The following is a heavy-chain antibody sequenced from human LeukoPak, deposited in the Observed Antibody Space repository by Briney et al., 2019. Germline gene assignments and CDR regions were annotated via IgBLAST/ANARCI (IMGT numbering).Heavy chain of an antibody. V-gene: IGHV4-59*08. J-gene: IGHJ5*02. CDR3: ARHRATWGLWA. CDR1: GGSISSYY. CDR2: IYYSGST. Sequence: PSETLSLTCTVSGGSISSYYWSWIRQPPGKGLEWIGFIYYSGSTNYSPSLKSRVTISVDTSKNQFSLKLTSVTAADTAVYYCARHRATWGLWAWGQGTLVTVSS. D-gene: IGHD4/OR15-4a*01.